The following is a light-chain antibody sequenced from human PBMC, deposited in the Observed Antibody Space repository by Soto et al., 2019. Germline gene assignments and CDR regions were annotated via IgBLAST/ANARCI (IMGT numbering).Light chain of an antibody. Sequence: QSFLTQPASVSGSAGRAITISCSGTGSDVGGYNYVSWYQQHPGKAPKLMIYEVSNRPSGVSNRFSGSKSGNTASLTISGLQAEDEADYYCSSYTSSSTNVSGTGTKVTVL. CDR1: GSDVGGYNY. CDR3: SSYTSSSTNV. V-gene: IGLV2-14*01. CDR2: EVS. J-gene: IGLJ1*01.